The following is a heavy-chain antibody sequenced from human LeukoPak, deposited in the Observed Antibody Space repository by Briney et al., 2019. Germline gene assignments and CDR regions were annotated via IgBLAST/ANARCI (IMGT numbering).Heavy chain of an antibody. CDR3: AREDRGLSTVTTYYFDY. CDR2: ISSSSSTI. J-gene: IGHJ4*02. V-gene: IGHV3-48*04. D-gene: IGHD4-17*01. Sequence: GGSLRLSCAASGFTFSSYSMNWVRQAPGKGLEWVSYISSSSSTIYYADSVKGRFTISRDNAKNSLYLQMNSLRAEDTAVYYCAREDRGLSTVTTYYFDYWGQGTLVTVSS. CDR1: GFTFSSYS.